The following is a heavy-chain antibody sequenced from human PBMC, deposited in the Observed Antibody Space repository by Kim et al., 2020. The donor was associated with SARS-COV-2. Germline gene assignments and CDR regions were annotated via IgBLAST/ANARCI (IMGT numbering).Heavy chain of an antibody. J-gene: IGHJ5*02. CDR1: GGSISSGGYY. CDR3: ARGLWDHPNWFDP. CDR2: IYYSGST. D-gene: IGHD1-26*01. V-gene: IGHV4-31*03. Sequence: SETLSLTCTVSGGSISSGGYYWSWIRQHPGKGLEWIGYIYYSGSTYYNPSLKSRVTISVETSKNQFSLKLSSVTAADTAVYYCARGLWDHPNWFDPWGQGTLVTVSS.